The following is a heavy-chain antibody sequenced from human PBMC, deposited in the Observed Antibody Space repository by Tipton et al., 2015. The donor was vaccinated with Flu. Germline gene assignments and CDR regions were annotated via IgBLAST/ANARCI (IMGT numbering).Heavy chain of an antibody. CDR3: ASNKGYNWSYYYGMDV. Sequence: LSLTCTVSGGSISSSSYYWGWIRQPPGKGLEWIGSSYYSGSTYYNPSLKSRVTISIDTSKNQFSLTLSSVTAADTAVYYCASNKGYNWSYYYGMDVWGPWTTVTVSS. J-gene: IGHJ6*02. CDR1: GGSISSSSYY. V-gene: IGHV4-39*07. D-gene: IGHD1-1*01. CDR2: SYYSGST.